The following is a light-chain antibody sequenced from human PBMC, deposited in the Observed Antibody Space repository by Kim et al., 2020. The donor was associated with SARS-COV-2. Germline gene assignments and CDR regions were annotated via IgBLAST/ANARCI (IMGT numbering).Light chain of an antibody. Sequence: GQSYTISCTGTRSDVGGYNYVSWYQQHPGKAPKLMVYDVSQRPSGVSNRFSGSKSGNTASLTISGLQAEDEADYYCSSYTSSSTWVFGGGTQLTVL. CDR1: RSDVGGYNY. CDR2: DVS. V-gene: IGLV2-14*04. J-gene: IGLJ3*02. CDR3: SSYTSSSTWV.